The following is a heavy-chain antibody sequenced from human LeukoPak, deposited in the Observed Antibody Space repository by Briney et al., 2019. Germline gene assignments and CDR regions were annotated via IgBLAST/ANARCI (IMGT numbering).Heavy chain of an antibody. V-gene: IGHV4-59*01. J-gene: IGHJ4*02. CDR2: ISYSGST. CDR1: GASISSYY. Sequence: SETLSLTXTVSGASISSYYWSWIRQPLGKGLEWIGYISYSGSTNYNPSLKSRVTISVDTSKNQFSLKLSSVTAADTAVYYCARSGGRDGYNFDYWGQGTLVTVSS. D-gene: IGHD5-24*01. CDR3: ARSGGRDGYNFDY.